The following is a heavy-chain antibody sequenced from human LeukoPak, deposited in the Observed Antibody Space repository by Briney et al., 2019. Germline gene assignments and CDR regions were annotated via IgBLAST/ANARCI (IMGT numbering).Heavy chain of an antibody. V-gene: IGHV4-30-2*01. CDR2: IHQSGDT. Sequence: SSQTLSLTCTVSGDSITTGGYYWGWIRQPPGKGLEWMGYIHQSGDTYSNPSLRSRVTVSADRSNNQFSLRVSSVTAADTAVYYCARMLAARPDDDRWGQGTLVTVSS. J-gene: IGHJ5*02. CDR3: ARMLAARPDDDR. D-gene: IGHD6-6*01. CDR1: GDSITTGGYY.